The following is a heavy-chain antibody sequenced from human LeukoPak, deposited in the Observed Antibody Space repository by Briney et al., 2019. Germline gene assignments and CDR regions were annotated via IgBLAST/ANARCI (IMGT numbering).Heavy chain of an antibody. CDR1: GGSISSSSYY. J-gene: IGHJ5*02. V-gene: IGHV4-39*07. Sequence: SETLSLTCTVSGGSISSSSYYWGWIRQPPGKGLEWIGSIYYSGSTYYNPSLKSRVTISVDTSKNQFSLKLSSVTAADTAVYYCARLQRAYYYDSSGYYPYNWFDPWGQGTLVTVSS. CDR3: ARLQRAYYYDSSGYYPYNWFDP. CDR2: IYYSGST. D-gene: IGHD3-22*01.